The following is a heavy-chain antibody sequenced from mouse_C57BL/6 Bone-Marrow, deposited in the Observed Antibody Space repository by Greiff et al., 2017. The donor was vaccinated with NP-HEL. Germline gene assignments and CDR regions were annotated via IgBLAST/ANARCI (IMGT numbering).Heavy chain of an antibody. J-gene: IGHJ1*03. Sequence: QVQLQQPGAELVKPGASVKLSCKASGYTFTSYWMHWVKQRPGRGLEWIGRIDPNSGGTKYNEKFKSKATLTVDKPSSPAYMQLSSLTSEDSAVYYSASRSTGTGWYYEVWGTGTTVTVSS. CDR3: ASRSTGTGWYYEV. V-gene: IGHV1-72*01. CDR1: GYTFTSYW. D-gene: IGHD4-1*02. CDR2: IDPNSGGT.